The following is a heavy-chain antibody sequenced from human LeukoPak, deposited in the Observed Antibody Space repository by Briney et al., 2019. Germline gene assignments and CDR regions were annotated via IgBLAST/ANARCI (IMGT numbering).Heavy chain of an antibody. CDR1: GFTFRSYG. CDR2: ISYAGSNK. D-gene: IGHD3-16*02. J-gene: IGHJ4*02. Sequence: GSLSLSCAASGFTFRSYGMHWVRQAPGKGLEWVAVISYAGSNKYYADSVKGRFTISRDNSKNTPYLQMNSLRAEDTAVYSGAKESPYYDYVWGSYRPTYFDYWGQGTLVTVSS. V-gene: IGHV3-30*18. CDR3: AKESPYYDYVWGSYRPTYFDY.